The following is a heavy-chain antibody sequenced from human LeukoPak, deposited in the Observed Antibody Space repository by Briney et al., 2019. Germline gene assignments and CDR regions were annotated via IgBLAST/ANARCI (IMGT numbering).Heavy chain of an antibody. V-gene: IGHV3-7*01. CDR1: GFTFSSYW. D-gene: IGHD6-6*01. CDR3: ARDLGPEYSSSSGGFWFDP. CDR2: IKQDGSEK. J-gene: IGHJ5*02. Sequence: GGSLRLSCAASGFTFSSYWMSWVRQAPGKGLEWVANIKQDGSEKYYVDSVKGRFTISRDNAKNSLYLQMNSLRAEDTAVYYCARDLGPEYSSSSGGFWFDPWGQGTLVTVSS.